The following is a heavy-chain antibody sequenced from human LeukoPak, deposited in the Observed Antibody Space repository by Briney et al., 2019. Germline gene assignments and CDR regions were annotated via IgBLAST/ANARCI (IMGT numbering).Heavy chain of an antibody. D-gene: IGHD3-22*01. CDR2: INHSGST. Sequence: ASETLSLTCAVYGVSFSGYYWSWIRQPPGKGLEWIGEINHSGSTNYNPSLKSRVTISVDTSKNQFSLKLSSVTAADTAVYYCARVGYYDSSGYPYWGQGTLVTVSS. J-gene: IGHJ4*02. CDR3: ARVGYYDSSGYPY. V-gene: IGHV4-34*01. CDR1: GVSFSGYY.